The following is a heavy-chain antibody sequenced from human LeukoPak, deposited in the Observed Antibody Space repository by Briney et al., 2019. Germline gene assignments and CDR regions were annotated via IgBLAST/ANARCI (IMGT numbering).Heavy chain of an antibody. CDR3: ARDGDSSGFPIVDF. CDR2: INHSGST. CDR1: GGSFSGYY. Sequence: SETLSLTCAVYGGSFSGYYWSWIRQPPGKGLEWIGEINHSGSTNYNPSLKSRVTISVDTSKNQFSLKLSSVTAADTAVYYCARDGDSSGFPIVDFWGQGTLVTVSS. J-gene: IGHJ4*02. V-gene: IGHV4-34*01. D-gene: IGHD3-22*01.